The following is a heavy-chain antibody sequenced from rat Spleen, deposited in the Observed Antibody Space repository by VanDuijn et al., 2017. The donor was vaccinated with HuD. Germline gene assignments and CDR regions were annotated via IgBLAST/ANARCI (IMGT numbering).Heavy chain of an antibody. J-gene: IGHJ4*01. D-gene: IGHD1-6*01. Sequence: QVKRKESGPGLVQPSQTLSLTCTVPGFSLPNYHVSWFRKPPVKGLAWMGVIWGKGNTHYNSALKSRLSISRDTSKSQVFLKMNILQTEDTAIYVCTRSYVYYGLGVMDSWGQGASVTVSS. CDR3: TRSYVYYGLGVMDS. CDR1: GFSLPNYH. V-gene: IGHV2-13*01. CDR2: IWGKGNT.